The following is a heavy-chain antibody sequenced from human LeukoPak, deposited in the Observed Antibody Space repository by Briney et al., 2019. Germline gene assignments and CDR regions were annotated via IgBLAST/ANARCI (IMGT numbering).Heavy chain of an antibody. CDR3: ASSGNYYFTLDY. CDR1: GGPISNYY. Sequence: SETLSLTSSVSGGPISNYYWSWLRQPPGKGLEWIGYIHYSGITKYNPSVQSRVAISLDTSKNQFSLKLTSVTAADTAVYYCASSGNYYFTLDYWGQGTLVTVSS. CDR2: IHYSGIT. J-gene: IGHJ4*02. D-gene: IGHD3-10*01. V-gene: IGHV4-59*08.